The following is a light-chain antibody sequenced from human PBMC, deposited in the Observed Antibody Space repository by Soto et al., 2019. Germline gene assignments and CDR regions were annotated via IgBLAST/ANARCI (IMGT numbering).Light chain of an antibody. CDR2: EVS. CDR3: NSYTGSSTYV. J-gene: IGLJ1*01. CDR1: RSDVGSYNS. V-gene: IGLV2-18*02. Sequence: QSVLTQPPSVSGSPGQSVAISCTGTRSDVGSYNSVSWYQQPPGAAPKLMIYEVSNRPSGVPDRFSGSKFGNTASLTFSGLQAEDEADYYCNSYTGSSTYVFGTGTKVTVL.